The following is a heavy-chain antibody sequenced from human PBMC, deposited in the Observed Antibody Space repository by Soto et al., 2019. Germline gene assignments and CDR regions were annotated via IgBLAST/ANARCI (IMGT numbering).Heavy chain of an antibody. CDR2: ISWNSGSI. CDR1: GFTFDDYA. D-gene: IGHD1-7*01. V-gene: IGHV3-9*01. J-gene: IGHJ4*02. CDR3: AKADRYNWNYLDY. Sequence: GGSLRLSCAASGFTFDDYAMHWVRQAPGKGLEWVSGISWNSGSISYADSVKGRFTISRDNAKNSLYLQMNSLRAEDTALYYCAKADRYNWNYLDYWGQGTLVTVSS.